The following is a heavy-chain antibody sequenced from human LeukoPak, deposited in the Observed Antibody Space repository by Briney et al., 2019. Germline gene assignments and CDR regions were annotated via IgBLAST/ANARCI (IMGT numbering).Heavy chain of an antibody. CDR1: GFTFSSYR. D-gene: IGHD3-10*01. CDR2: ISYDGSNK. J-gene: IGHJ4*02. Sequence: QPGGSLRLSCAASGFTFSSYRMHWVRQAPGKGLEWVAVISYDGSNKYYADSVKGRFTISRDNSKNTLYLQMNSLRAEDTAVYYCAKDGGVIMVPDYWGQGTLVTVSS. V-gene: IGHV3-30*18. CDR3: AKDGGVIMVPDY.